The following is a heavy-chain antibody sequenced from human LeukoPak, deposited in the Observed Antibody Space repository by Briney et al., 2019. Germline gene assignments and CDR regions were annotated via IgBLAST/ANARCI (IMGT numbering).Heavy chain of an antibody. CDR3: ARLYIYDSSGSDY. CDR2: IYHSGST. CDR1: GYSISSGYY. D-gene: IGHD3-22*01. Sequence: SETLSLTCTVSGYSISSGYYWGWIRQPPGKGLEWIGNIYHSGSTYYNPSLKSRVTISVDTSKNQFSLKLSSVTAADTAVYYCARLYIYDSSGSDYWGQGTLVTVSS. V-gene: IGHV4-38-2*02. J-gene: IGHJ4*02.